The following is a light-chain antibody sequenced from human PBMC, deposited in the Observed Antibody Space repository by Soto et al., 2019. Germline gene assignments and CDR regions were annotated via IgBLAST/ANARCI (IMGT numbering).Light chain of an antibody. CDR2: DAS. CDR3: QQYNNWPPWT. CDR1: QSVSNY. V-gene: IGKV3D-15*01. J-gene: IGKJ1*01. Sequence: EIVMTQSPATLSVSPGERATLSCRASQSVSNYLVWYQQKPGQAPRLLIYDASNRATGIPARFSGSGSGTEFTLPISSLQSEDFAVYYGQQYNNWPPWTFGQGTKVDIK.